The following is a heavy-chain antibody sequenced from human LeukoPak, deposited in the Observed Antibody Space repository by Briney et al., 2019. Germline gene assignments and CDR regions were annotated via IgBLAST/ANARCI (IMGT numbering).Heavy chain of an antibody. J-gene: IGHJ4*02. CDR1: GFSLSDYY. CDR2: IRSSGSTI. CDR3: ARDRHGSGFDY. D-gene: IGHD3-10*01. V-gene: IGHV3-11*04. Sequence: GGSLRLSCAASGFSLSDYYMSWIRQAPGTGLEWFSYIRSSGSTIYYADSVTGRFAISRDNAKNSLYLQTNSLRAEDRAVYYCARDRHGSGFDYWGQGTLVTVSS.